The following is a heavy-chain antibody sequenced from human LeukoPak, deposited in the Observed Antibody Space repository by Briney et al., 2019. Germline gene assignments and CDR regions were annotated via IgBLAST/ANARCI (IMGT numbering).Heavy chain of an antibody. CDR1: GASISNYY. CDR2: IYNSGIT. D-gene: IGHD4-17*01. Sequence: SETLSLTCSVSVSGASISNYYRSWIRQPPGKGLEWIGYIYNSGITNYKSSLKSRVTISVDTSRNQFSLKLRSVTAADTAVYYCARGKGIDDGDYGFKDRGFDYWSQGTLVTVSS. CDR3: ARGKGIDDGDYGFKDRGFDY. J-gene: IGHJ4*02. V-gene: IGHV4-59*01.